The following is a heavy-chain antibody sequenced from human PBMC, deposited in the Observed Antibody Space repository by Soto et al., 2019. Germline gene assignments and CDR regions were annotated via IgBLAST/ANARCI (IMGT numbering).Heavy chain of an antibody. D-gene: IGHD3-9*01. Sequence: EVQLLESGGGLVQPGGSLRLSCAASRFTFSNYAMSWVRQAPGKGLEWVSAVSHNGVSPYYADSVKGRLTISTDTYKNTLHLQMNSLRAEHTAVYYCATSFYDILTGFYTPAAYCMDVWGQGTTVTASS. CDR1: RFTFSNYA. CDR2: VSHNGVSP. CDR3: ATSFYDILTGFYTPAAYCMDV. V-gene: IGHV3-23*01. J-gene: IGHJ6*02.